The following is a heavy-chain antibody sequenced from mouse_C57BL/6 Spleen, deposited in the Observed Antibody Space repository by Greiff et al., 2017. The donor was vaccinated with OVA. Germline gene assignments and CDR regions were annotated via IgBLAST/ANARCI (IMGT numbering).Heavy chain of an antibody. CDR1: GYTFTDHT. J-gene: IGHJ2*01. D-gene: IGHD2-13*01. V-gene: IGHV1-78*01. CDR3: SRRLTVSYCFDY. CDR2: IYPRDGST. Sequence: QVTLKVSDAELVKPGASVKISCKASGYTFTDHTIHWMKQRPEQGLEWIGYIYPRDGSTKYNEKFKGKATLTADKSSSTAYMQLNSLTSEDSAVYFCSRRLTVSYCFDYWGKGTTLTVSS.